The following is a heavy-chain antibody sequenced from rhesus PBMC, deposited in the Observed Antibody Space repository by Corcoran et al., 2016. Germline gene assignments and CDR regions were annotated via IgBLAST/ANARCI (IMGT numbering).Heavy chain of an antibody. CDR2: FNGDTAGT. J-gene: IGHJ4*01. CDR3: ARDFGAAPTDY. CDR1: GGSISGLYW. D-gene: IGHD6-43*01. V-gene: IGHV4-81*01. Sequence: QVQLQESGPGLVRPSETLSLTCAVSGGSISGLYWCGIRQPPGKGLEWIGNFNGDTAGTNYNPSLKSRVTISKDTSKNQFSLNLSSVTAADMGLYYCARDFGAAPTDYWGQGVLVTVSS.